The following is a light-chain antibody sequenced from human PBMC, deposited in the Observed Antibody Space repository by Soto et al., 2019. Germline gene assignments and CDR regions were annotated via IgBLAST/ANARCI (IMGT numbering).Light chain of an antibody. Sequence: DIQLTQSPSFLSASVGERVTITCRASQAISSSLAWYQHNPGKAPKLLIYAASTLHTGIPSSFSGSGSGTEFTLTISSLQPEDFAAYYCQQLNDYPYTFGQGTKVEIK. CDR2: AAS. CDR1: QAISSS. J-gene: IGKJ2*01. CDR3: QQLNDYPYT. V-gene: IGKV1-9*01.